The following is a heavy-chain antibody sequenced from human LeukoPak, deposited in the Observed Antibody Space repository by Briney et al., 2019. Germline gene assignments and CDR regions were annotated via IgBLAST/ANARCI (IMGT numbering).Heavy chain of an antibody. Sequence: GGSLRLSCAASGFTFSAHWMSWVRQAPGKGLEWVANIKEDGSEKNYVDSVKGRFTISRDNAKNSLYLQMNSLRAEDTAVYYCAKDKTGAFDIWGQGTMVTVSS. CDR2: IKEDGSEK. J-gene: IGHJ3*02. CDR1: GFTFSAHW. V-gene: IGHV3-7*01. D-gene: IGHD1-1*01. CDR3: AKDKTGAFDI.